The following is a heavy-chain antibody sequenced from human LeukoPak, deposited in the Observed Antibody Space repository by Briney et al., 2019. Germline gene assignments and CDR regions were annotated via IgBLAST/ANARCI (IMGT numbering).Heavy chain of an antibody. J-gene: IGHJ3*02. CDR3: TTGEWELLAFDI. CDR1: GFTFSSYS. D-gene: IGHD1-26*01. V-gene: IGHV3-15*01. CDR2: IKSKTDGCTT. Sequence: GGSLRLSCAASGFTFSSYSMNWVRQAPGKGLEWVGRIKSKTDGCTTDYAAPVKVIFTISRDDEKSTLYLQMNSLKNEDTAVYYCTTGEWELLAFDIWGQGTMVTVSS.